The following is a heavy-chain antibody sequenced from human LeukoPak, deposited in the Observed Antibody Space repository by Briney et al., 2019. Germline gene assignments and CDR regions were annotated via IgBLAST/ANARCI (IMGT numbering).Heavy chain of an antibody. CDR1: GGSISSYY. J-gene: IGHJ4*01. Sequence: SETLSLTCTVSGGSISSYYWSWIRQPPGKGLEWIGYIYYSGSTNYNPSLKSRVTISVDTSKNQFSLKLSSVTAADTAVYYCARVGAYSSSSEEIGYWGHGTLVTVSS. CDR2: IYYSGST. D-gene: IGHD6-6*01. V-gene: IGHV4-59*01. CDR3: ARVGAYSSSSEEIGY.